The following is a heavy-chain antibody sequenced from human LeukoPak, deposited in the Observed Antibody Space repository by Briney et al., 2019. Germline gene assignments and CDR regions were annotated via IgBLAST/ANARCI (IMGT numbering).Heavy chain of an antibody. CDR1: GYTFTGYY. CDR2: INPNSGGT. Sequence: GASVRISSKASGYTFTGYYMHWVRQAPGHGLEWMGWINPNSGGTNYAQKFQGRVTMTRDTSISTAYMELSRLRSDDTAVYYCARVRGYCSSTSCHWYFDLWGRGILVTVSS. D-gene: IGHD2-2*01. CDR3: ARVRGYCSSTSCHWYFDL. J-gene: IGHJ2*01. V-gene: IGHV1-2*02.